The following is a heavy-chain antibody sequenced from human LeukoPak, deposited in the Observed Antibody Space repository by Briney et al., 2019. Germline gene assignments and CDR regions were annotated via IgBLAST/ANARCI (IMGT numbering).Heavy chain of an antibody. Sequence: SETLSLTCTVSGGSISSGGYYWSWIRQPPGKGLEWIGYIYYSGSTNYNPSLKSRVTISVDTSKNQFSLKLSSVTAADTAVYYCARVDTAMVKDYWGQGTLVTVSS. CDR1: GGSISSGGYY. CDR3: ARVDTAMVKDY. V-gene: IGHV4-61*08. CDR2: IYYSGST. D-gene: IGHD5-18*01. J-gene: IGHJ4*02.